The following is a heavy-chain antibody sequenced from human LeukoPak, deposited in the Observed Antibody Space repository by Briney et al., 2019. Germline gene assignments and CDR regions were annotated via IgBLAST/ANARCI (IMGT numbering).Heavy chain of an antibody. V-gene: IGHV3-72*01. CDR2: SRNKANSYTT. J-gene: IGHJ4*02. Sequence: GGSLRLSCATSGCIFSDYYMDWVRQAPGKGLEWVGRSRNKANSYTTEFAASVRGRFAISRDDSKNSLYLQMNNLKTEDTAVYYCATSGTLSGSYYIDFWGQGTLVTVFS. D-gene: IGHD3-22*01. CDR1: GCIFSDYY. CDR3: ATSGTLSGSYYIDF.